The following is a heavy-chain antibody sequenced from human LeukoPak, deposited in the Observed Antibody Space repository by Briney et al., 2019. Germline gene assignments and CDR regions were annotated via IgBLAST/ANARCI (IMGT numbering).Heavy chain of an antibody. D-gene: IGHD3-22*01. CDR3: ARLSMIDTFDI. V-gene: IGHV5-51*01. Sequence: GESLKISCQASGYSFMTYWIGWVRQMPGKGLEWMAIIYPGDSDTKFSPSFQDQVTISADKSINSAYLHWRSLKASDTAMYYCARLSMIDTFDIWGLGTVVTVSS. J-gene: IGHJ3*02. CDR2: IYPGDSDT. CDR1: GYSFMTYW.